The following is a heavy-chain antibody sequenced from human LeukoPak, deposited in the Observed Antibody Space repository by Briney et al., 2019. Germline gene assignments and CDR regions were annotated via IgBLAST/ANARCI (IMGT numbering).Heavy chain of an antibody. Sequence: GGSLRLSCAASGFTFNNYGMHWVRQAPGKGLEWVAVISYDGRNKHYPDSVKGRFTISRDNALNSLYLQMNSLRAEDTAIYYCARSIPYGTTWYGRSDYWGQGTLVTVSS. CDR1: GFTFNNYG. J-gene: IGHJ4*02. V-gene: IGHV3-30*03. CDR3: ARSIPYGTTWYGRSDY. D-gene: IGHD6-13*01. CDR2: ISYDGRNK.